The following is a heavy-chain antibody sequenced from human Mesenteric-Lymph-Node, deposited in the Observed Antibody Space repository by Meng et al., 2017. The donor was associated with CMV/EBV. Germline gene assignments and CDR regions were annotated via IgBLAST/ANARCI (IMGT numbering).Heavy chain of an antibody. Sequence: GESLKISCKGSGYSFTSYWIGWVRQMPGKGLEWMGIIYPGDSDTRYSPSFQGQVTISADKSISTAYLQWSSLKASDTAMYYCARFPATTGGYYYGMDVWGQGTTVTVS. J-gene: IGHJ6*02. CDR1: GYSFTSYW. V-gene: IGHV5-51*01. CDR2: IYPGDSDT. D-gene: IGHD1-14*01. CDR3: ARFPATTGGYYYGMDV.